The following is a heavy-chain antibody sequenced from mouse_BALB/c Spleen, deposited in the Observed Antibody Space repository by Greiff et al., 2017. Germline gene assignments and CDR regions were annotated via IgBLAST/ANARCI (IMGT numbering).Heavy chain of an antibody. V-gene: IGHV1-5*01. CDR2: IYPGNSDT. J-gene: IGHJ2*01. CDR3: SRGENYWSFDY. Sequence: EVKLVESGTVLARPGASVKMSCKASGYTFTSYWMHWVKQRPGQGLEWIGAIYPGNSDTSYNQKFKGKAKLTAVTSTSTAYMELSSLTNEDSAVYYCSRGENYWSFDYWGQGTTLTVSS. CDR1: GYTFTSYW. D-gene: IGHD2-14*01.